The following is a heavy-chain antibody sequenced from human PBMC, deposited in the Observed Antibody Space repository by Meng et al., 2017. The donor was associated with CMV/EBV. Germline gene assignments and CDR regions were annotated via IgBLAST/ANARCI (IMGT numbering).Heavy chain of an antibody. V-gene: IGHV4-39*01. D-gene: IGHD4-17*01. J-gene: IGHJ3*02. CDR2: IYYSGST. Sequence: GSLRLSCTVSGGSISSSSYYWGWIRQPPGKGLEWIGSIYYSGSTYYNPSLKSRVTISVDTSKNQFSLKLSSVTAADTAVYYCARGSRYGDRLTSMYDAFDIWGQGTMVTVSS. CDR1: GGSISSSSYY. CDR3: ARGSRYGDRLTSMYDAFDI.